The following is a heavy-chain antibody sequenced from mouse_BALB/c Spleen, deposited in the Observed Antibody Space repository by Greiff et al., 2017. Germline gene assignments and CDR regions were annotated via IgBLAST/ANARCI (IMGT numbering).Heavy chain of an antibody. CDR2: INPSSGYT. CDR3: ASGGYDYDLAY. CDR1: GYTFPRYT. Sequence: QVQLKESGAELARPGASVKMSCKASGYTFPRYTMHWVKQRPGQGLDWIGYINPSSGYTNYNQKFKDKATLTADKSSSTAYMHLSSLTSEDSAVYYCASGGYDYDLAYWDQGTLVTVSA. J-gene: IGHJ3*01. D-gene: IGHD2-4*01. V-gene: IGHV1-4*01.